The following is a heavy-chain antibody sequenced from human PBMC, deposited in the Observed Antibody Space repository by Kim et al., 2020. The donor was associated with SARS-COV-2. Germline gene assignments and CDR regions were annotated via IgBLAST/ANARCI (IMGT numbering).Heavy chain of an antibody. CDR2: ISGDGGST. CDR3: AKSRREYSSSSEDY. CDR1: GFTFDDYA. Sequence: GGSLRLSCAASGFTFDDYAMHWVRQAPGKGLEWVSLISGDGGSTYYADSVKGRFTISRDNSKNSLYLQMNSLRTEDTALYYCAKSRREYSSSSEDYWGQGTLVTVSS. D-gene: IGHD6-6*01. V-gene: IGHV3-43*02. J-gene: IGHJ4*02.